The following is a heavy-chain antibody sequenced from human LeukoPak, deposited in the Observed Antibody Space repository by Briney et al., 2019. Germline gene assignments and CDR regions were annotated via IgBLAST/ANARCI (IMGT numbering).Heavy chain of an antibody. Sequence: GGSLRLSCAASGFTFSSYGMNWVRQAPGKGLEWVSSISSSSSYIYYADSVKGRFTISRDNAKNSLYLQMNSLRAEDTAVYYCARDRVLLFHAFDIWGQGTMVTVSS. CDR2: ISSSSSYI. CDR1: GFTFSSYG. V-gene: IGHV3-21*01. J-gene: IGHJ3*02. D-gene: IGHD3-10*01. CDR3: ARDRVLLFHAFDI.